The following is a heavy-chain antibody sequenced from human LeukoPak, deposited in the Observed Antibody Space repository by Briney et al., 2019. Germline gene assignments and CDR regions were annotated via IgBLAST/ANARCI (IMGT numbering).Heavy chain of an antibody. V-gene: IGHV1-8*01. J-gene: IGHJ6*02. Sequence: ASVKVSCKASGYTFTSYDINWVRQATGQGLEWMGWMNPNSGNTGYAQKFQGRVTMTRNTSISTAYKELSSLRSEDTAVYYCARGGTYYDFWSGYYRAGYYYYGMDVWGQGTTVTVSS. CDR1: GYTFTSYD. D-gene: IGHD3-3*01. CDR3: ARGGTYYDFWSGYYRAGYYYYGMDV. CDR2: MNPNSGNT.